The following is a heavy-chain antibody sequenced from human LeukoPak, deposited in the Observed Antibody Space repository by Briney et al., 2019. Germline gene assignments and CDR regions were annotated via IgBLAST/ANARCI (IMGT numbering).Heavy chain of an antibody. CDR3: ARSVIGSSVFPFDY. D-gene: IGHD3-10*01. Sequence: SATLSLTCTVSGGSIGSYYWTWIRQPAGKGLEWIGHIYTSGSTTYNPSLKSRVTISVDKSKKQFSLKLSSVTAADTAIYYCARSVIGSSVFPFDYWGQGTLVTVSS. CDR2: IYTSGST. J-gene: IGHJ4*02. V-gene: IGHV4-4*07. CDR1: GGSIGSYY.